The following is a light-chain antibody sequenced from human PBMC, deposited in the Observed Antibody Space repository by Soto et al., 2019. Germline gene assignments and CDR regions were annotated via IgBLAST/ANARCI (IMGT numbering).Light chain of an antibody. Sequence: DIQMTQSPSTLSGSLGDRVTLTCRAGQTISSWLAWYQQKPGKAPKLLIYRASTLKSGVPSRFSGSGSGTEFTLTISSLQPDDFATYYCQHYNSYSEAFGQGTKVDI. CDR2: RAS. CDR1: QTISSW. CDR3: QHYNSYSEA. V-gene: IGKV1-5*03. J-gene: IGKJ1*01.